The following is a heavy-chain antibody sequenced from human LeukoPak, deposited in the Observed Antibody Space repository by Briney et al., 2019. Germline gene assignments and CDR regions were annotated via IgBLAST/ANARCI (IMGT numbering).Heavy chain of an antibody. Sequence: GRSLRLSCAASGFTFDDYAMHWVRQAPGKGLEWVSGIGWNSGSIGYADSVKGRFTISRDNAKNSLYLQMNSLRAEDTALYYCAKDMSQSYRPEEPLDYWGQGTLVTVSS. V-gene: IGHV3-9*01. CDR2: IGWNSGSI. D-gene: IGHD1-26*01. J-gene: IGHJ4*02. CDR3: AKDMSQSYRPEEPLDY. CDR1: GFTFDDYA.